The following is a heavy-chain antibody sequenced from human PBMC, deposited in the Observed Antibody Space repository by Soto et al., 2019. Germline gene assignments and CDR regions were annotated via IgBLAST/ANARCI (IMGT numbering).Heavy chain of an antibody. CDR1: GYTFTSYG. V-gene: IGHV1-18*01. CDR3: AREGETGIIPHYCYGMDV. J-gene: IGHJ6*02. CDR2: ISAYNGNT. Sequence: ASVKVSCKASGYTFTSYGISWVRQAPGQGLEWMGWISAYNGNTNYAQKLQGRVTMTTDTSTSTAYMELRSLRSDDTAVYYCAREGETGIIPHYCYGMDVWGQGTTVTGSS. D-gene: IGHD1-1*01.